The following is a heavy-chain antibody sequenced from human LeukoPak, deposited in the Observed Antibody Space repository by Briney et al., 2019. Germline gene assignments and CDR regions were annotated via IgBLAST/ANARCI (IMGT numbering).Heavy chain of an antibody. CDR3: ARGRSGFFYYGSGSSYFDY. Sequence: PSETLSLTCAVYGGSFSGYYWSWLRQPPGKGLEWIGEINHSGSTNYNPSLKSRVTISVDTSKNQFSLKLSSVTAADTAVYYCARGRSGFFYYGSGSSYFDYWGQGTLVTVSS. CDR2: INHSGST. CDR1: GGSFSGYY. V-gene: IGHV4-34*01. D-gene: IGHD3-10*01. J-gene: IGHJ4*02.